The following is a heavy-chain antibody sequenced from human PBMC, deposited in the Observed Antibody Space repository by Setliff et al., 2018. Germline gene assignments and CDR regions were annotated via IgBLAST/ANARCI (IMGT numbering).Heavy chain of an antibody. J-gene: IGHJ6*03. V-gene: IGHV4-61*09. CDR2: FHTGGAT. CDR1: GGSISSGGFY. D-gene: IGHD3-22*01. CDR3: ARERTLNTYYYDSSGYYYPRNYYYYYYMDV. Sequence: SETLSLTCSVSGGSISSGGFYQSWIRQSAGRGLEWIGHFHTGGATNYNHSLKSRVTMSVDTSKNQFSLKLSSVTAADTAVYYCARERTLNTYYYDSSGYYYPRNYYYYYYMDVWGKGTTVTVSS.